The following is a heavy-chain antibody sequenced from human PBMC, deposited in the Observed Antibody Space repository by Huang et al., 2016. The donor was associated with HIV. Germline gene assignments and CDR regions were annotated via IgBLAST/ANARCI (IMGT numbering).Heavy chain of an antibody. V-gene: IGHV3-30*18. J-gene: IGHJ4*02. CDR2: ISYDGSNK. CDR3: AKGPMGGDSSSSGYAY. CDR1: GFTFSSYG. Sequence: QVQLVESGGGVVQPGRSLRLSCAASGFTFSSYGMHWVRQAPGKGLEGVAVISYDGSNKYYADYVKGRFTISRDNSKNTLYLQMNSLRAEDTAVYYCAKGPMGGDSSSSGYAYWGQGTLVTVSS. D-gene: IGHD6-13*01.